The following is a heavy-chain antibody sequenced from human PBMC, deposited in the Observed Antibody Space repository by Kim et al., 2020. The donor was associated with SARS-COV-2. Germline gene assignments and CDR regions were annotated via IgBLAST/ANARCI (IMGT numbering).Heavy chain of an antibody. J-gene: IGHJ4*02. Sequence: RVTISVDTSKNQFSLKLSSVTAADTAVYYCAREIPPITMVRGVIIPFFDYWGQGTLVTVSS. D-gene: IGHD3-10*01. CDR3: AREIPPITMVRGVIIPFFDY. V-gene: IGHV4-39*07.